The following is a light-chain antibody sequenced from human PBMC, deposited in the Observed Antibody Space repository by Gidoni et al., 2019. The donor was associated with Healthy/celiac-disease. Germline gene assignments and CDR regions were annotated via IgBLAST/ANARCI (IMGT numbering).Light chain of an antibody. CDR3: AAWDDSLSGV. J-gene: IGLJ3*02. Sequence: QSVLTQPPSASGTPGQRVTISCSGSSSNIGSNYVYWYPQLPGPAPKLLIYRNNQRPSGVPDRFSGSKSGTSASLAISGLRSEDEADYYCAAWDDSLSGVFGGGTKLTVL. V-gene: IGLV1-47*01. CDR1: SSNIGSNY. CDR2: RNN.